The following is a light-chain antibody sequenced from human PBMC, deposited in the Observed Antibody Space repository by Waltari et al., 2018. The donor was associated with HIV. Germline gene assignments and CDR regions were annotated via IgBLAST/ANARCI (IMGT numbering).Light chain of an antibody. Sequence: SYELTQPPSVSVSPGQTANIICSGNKLGDKNVCWYQQKPGQSPVLIIYQDNRRPSRIPARFSGSNSGNTATLIISGTQAMDEADYYCQAWDSNTVVFGGGTKLTVL. V-gene: IGLV3-1*01. J-gene: IGLJ2*01. CDR2: QDN. CDR1: KLGDKN. CDR3: QAWDSNTVV.